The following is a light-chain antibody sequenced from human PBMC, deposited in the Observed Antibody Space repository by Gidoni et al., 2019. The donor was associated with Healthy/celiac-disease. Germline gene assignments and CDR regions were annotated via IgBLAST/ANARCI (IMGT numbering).Light chain of an antibody. Sequence: SYELTQPPSVSVSPGQTASITCSGDKLGDKYACWYQQKPGQSPVLVIYQDSKRPSGIPERFSGSNSGNTATLTINGTQAMDEADYYCQAWDSSTHVVFGGGTKLTVL. CDR2: QDS. CDR1: KLGDKY. CDR3: QAWDSSTHVV. V-gene: IGLV3-1*01. J-gene: IGLJ2*01.